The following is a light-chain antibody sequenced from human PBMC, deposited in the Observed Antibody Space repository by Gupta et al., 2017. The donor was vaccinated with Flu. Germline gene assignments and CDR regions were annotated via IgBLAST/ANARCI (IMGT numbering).Light chain of an antibody. CDR1: KLGDKY. Sequence: SYELTQPPSVPVSPGQTASITCSGDKLGDKYACWYQQKPGQSPVLVIYQDSKRPSGIPERFSGSNSGNTATLTISGTQAMDEADYYCQAWDSSTAHVVFGGGTKLTVL. J-gene: IGLJ2*01. V-gene: IGLV3-1*01. CDR3: QAWDSSTAHVV. CDR2: QDS.